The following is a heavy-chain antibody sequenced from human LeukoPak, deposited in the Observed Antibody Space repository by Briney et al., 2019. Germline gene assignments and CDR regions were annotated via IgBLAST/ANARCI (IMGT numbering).Heavy chain of an antibody. V-gene: IGHV4-4*07. Sequence: PSETLSLTCTVSGGSISSYYWSWIRQPAGKGLEWIGRIYTSGSTNYNPSLKSRVTMSVDTSKNQFSLKLSSVTAADTAVYYCARDDPYCSGGSCYPSVYTDVWGKGTTVTVSS. J-gene: IGHJ6*03. D-gene: IGHD2-15*01. CDR2: IYTSGST. CDR1: GGSISSYY. CDR3: ARDDPYCSGGSCYPSVYTDV.